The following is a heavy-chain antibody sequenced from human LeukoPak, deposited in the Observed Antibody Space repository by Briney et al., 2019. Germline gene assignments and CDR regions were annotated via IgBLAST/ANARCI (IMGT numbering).Heavy chain of an antibody. CDR3: ARVAKHYYYYGMDV. J-gene: IGHJ6*02. CDR1: GGSISSGGYS. Sequence: SSQTLSLTCAVSGGSISSGGYSWSWIRQPPGKGLEWIGYIYHSGSTYYNPSLKSRVTISVDRSKNQFSLKLSSVTAADTAVYYCARVAKHYYYYGMDVWGQGTTVTVSS. V-gene: IGHV4-30-2*01. CDR2: IYHSGST.